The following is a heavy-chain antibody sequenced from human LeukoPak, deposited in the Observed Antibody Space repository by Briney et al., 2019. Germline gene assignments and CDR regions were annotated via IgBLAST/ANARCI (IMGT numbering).Heavy chain of an antibody. J-gene: IGHJ6*02. CDR3: ALLDEYQLPQYYYYGMDV. CDR2: MNPNSGNT. Sequence: GASVKVSCKASGYTFTSYDINWVRQATGQGLEWMGWMNPNSGNTGYAQKFQGRVTMTRNTSISTAYMELSSLRSEDTAVYYCALLDEYQLPQYYYYGMDVWGQGTTVTVSS. V-gene: IGHV1-8*01. CDR1: GYTFTSYD. D-gene: IGHD2-2*01.